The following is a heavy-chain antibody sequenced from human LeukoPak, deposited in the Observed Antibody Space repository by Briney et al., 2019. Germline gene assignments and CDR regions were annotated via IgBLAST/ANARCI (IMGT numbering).Heavy chain of an antibody. CDR1: GGTFSSYA. CDR3: ASALRRDGYNCYY. Sequence: SVKVSCKASGGTFSSYAISWVRQAPGQGLEWMGGIIALFGTANYAQKFQGRVTITADESTSTAYMELSSLRSEDTAVYYCASALRRDGYNCYYWGQGTLVTVSS. CDR2: IIALFGTA. V-gene: IGHV1-69*01. J-gene: IGHJ4*02. D-gene: IGHD5-24*01.